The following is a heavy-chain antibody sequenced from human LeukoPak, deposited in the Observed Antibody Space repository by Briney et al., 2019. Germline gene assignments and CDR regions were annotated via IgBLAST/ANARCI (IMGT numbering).Heavy chain of an antibody. CDR1: GFTFSSYA. CDR3: ARSPGILGTNYFDY. J-gene: IGHJ4*02. V-gene: IGHV3-30*04. D-gene: IGHD1-26*01. CDR2: ISYDGSNK. Sequence: GGSLRLSCAASGFTFSSYAMHWVRQAPGKGLEGVAVISYDGSNKNYADSVKGRFTISGDNSKNTLYLKMNSLSAEDTSVYYCARSPGILGTNYFDYWGQGTLVTVSS.